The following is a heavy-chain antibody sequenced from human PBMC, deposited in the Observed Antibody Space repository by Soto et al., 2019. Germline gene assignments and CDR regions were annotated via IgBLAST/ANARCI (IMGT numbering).Heavy chain of an antibody. Sequence: GGSLRLSCAASGFTFGSYAMHWVRQAPGKGLEWVAVISYDGSNKYYADSVKGRFTISRDNSKNTLYLQMNSLRAEDTAVYYCARGPRFYWYFDLWGRGTLVTVSS. V-gene: IGHV3-30-3*01. D-gene: IGHD4-17*01. CDR1: GFTFGSYA. CDR2: ISYDGSNK. J-gene: IGHJ2*01. CDR3: ARGPRFYWYFDL.